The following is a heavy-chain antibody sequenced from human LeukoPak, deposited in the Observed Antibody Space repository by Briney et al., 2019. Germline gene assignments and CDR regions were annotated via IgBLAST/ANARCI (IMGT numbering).Heavy chain of an antibody. CDR3: AKRGVVIRVILVGFHKEAYYFDS. CDR1: GITLSNYG. D-gene: IGHD3-22*01. Sequence: GGFLRLSCAVSGITLSNYGMSWVRQAPGKGLEWVAGIGDSGGRTNYADAVKGRFTISRDNPKNTPYLQMNSLRAEDTAVYFCAKRGVVIRVILVGFHKEAYYFDSWGQGALVTVSS. CDR2: IGDSGGRT. V-gene: IGHV3-23*01. J-gene: IGHJ4*02.